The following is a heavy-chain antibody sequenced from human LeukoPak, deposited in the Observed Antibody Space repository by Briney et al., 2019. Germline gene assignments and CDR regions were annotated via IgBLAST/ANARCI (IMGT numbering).Heavy chain of an antibody. CDR3: ARASPLEDRPEVGGSGSYYKTYNWFDP. J-gene: IGHJ5*02. Sequence: PSETLSLTCTVSGGSISSYYWSWIRQPPGKGLEWIGYIYYSGSTNYNPSLKSRVTISVDTSKNQFSLKLSSVTAADTAVYYCARASPLEDRPEVGGSGSYYKTYNWFDPWGQGTLVTVSS. V-gene: IGHV4-59*01. CDR1: GGSISSYY. CDR2: IYYSGST. D-gene: IGHD3-10*01.